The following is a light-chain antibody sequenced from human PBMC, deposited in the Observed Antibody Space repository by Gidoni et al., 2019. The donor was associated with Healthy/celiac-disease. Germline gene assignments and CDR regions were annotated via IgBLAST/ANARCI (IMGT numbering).Light chain of an antibody. CDR2: KAS. CDR1: QSISSW. Sequence: IQMPQSPSTLSASVGDRVNIPCRASQSISSWLAWYQQEPEKAPQLLIYKASSLESGVPSRFSGSGSRTEFTLTISSLQPDDFATYYCQQYNSQWTFGQGTKVEIK. J-gene: IGKJ1*01. CDR3: QQYNSQWT. V-gene: IGKV1-5*03.